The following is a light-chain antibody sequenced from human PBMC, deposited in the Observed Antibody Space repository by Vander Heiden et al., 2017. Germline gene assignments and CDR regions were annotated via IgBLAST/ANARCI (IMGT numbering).Light chain of an antibody. Sequence: DIQMTQSPSSLSASVGDRVTITCRASQSISSYLNWYQQKPGKAPKLLIYAASSLQSGVPSRFSGSGSGTDFTLTISRLQPEDFATYYCQQSDGTPLTFGQGTKVEIK. CDR3: QQSDGTPLT. CDR1: QSISSY. V-gene: IGKV1-39*01. J-gene: IGKJ1*01. CDR2: AAS.